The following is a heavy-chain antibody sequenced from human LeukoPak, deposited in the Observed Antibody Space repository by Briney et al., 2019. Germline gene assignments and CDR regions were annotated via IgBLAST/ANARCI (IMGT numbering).Heavy chain of an antibody. V-gene: IGHV3-48*03. J-gene: IGHJ4*02. Sequence: GGSLRLSCAASGFTFSSYEMNWVRQAPGKGLEWVSYISSSGSTIYYADSVKGRFTISRDNAKNSLYLQMNSLRAEDTAVYYCARDGSLYDSSGYFPFDYWGQGTLGTVSS. CDR2: ISSSGSTI. CDR1: GFTFSSYE. CDR3: ARDGSLYDSSGYFPFDY. D-gene: IGHD3-22*01.